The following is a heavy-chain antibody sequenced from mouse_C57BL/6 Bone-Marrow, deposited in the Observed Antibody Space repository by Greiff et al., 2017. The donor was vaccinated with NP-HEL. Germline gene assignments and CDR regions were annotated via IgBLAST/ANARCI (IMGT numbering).Heavy chain of an antibody. CDR3: ARGGVLRYYFDY. CDR2: IDPSDSYT. V-gene: IGHV1-69*01. CDR1: GYTFTSYW. J-gene: IGHJ2*01. Sequence: QVQLQQPGAELVMPGASVKLSCKASGYTFTSYWMHWVKQRPGQGLEWIGEIDPSDSYTNYNQKFKGKSTLTVDKSSSTAYMQLSSLTSEDSAVYYCARGGVLRYYFDYWGQGTTHTVSS. D-gene: IGHD1-1*01.